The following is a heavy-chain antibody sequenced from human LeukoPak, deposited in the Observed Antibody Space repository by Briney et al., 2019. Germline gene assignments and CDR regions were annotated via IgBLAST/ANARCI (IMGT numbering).Heavy chain of an antibody. V-gene: IGHV4-59*08. D-gene: IGHD3-10*01. CDR3: AKHYMGSSYNHGLDC. J-gene: IGHJ4*02. Sequence: SETLSLTCTVSGGSISSYYWTWIRQPPGGGLEWIGYIYYSGSSTYYNPSLNSRVTISVDTSKNQISLRLSSVTAADTALYYCAKHYMGSSYNHGLDCWGQGTLVTVSS. CDR1: GGSISSYY. CDR2: IYYSGSST.